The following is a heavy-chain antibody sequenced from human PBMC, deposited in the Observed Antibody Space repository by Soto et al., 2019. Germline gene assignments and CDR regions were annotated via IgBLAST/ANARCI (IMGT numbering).Heavy chain of an antibody. J-gene: IGHJ3*02. V-gene: IGHV3-9*01. D-gene: IGHD6-13*01. Sequence: EVQLVESGGGLVQPGRSLRLSCAASGFTFGDYAMHWVRQAPGKGLEWVSGISGNSGSIGYADSVKGRFTISRDNAKNTLYLQMNSLRAEDTAVYYCAKGIAAGPQGPFDIWGQGTMVTVSS. CDR2: ISGNSGSI. CDR3: AKGIAAGPQGPFDI. CDR1: GFTFGDYA.